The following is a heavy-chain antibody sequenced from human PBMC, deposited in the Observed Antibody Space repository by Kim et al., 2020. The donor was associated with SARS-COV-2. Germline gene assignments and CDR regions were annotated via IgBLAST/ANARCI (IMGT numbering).Heavy chain of an antibody. V-gene: IGHV4-59*01. CDR2: IYYSGST. CDR3: VRSPNTAKRLIDY. J-gene: IGHJ4*02. Sequence: SETLSLTCTVSGGSISSYYWSWIRQPPGKGLEWIGYIYYSGSTNYNPSLKSRVTISVDTSKNQFSLKLSSVTAADTAVYYCVRSPNTAKRLIDYWGQGTLVTVSS. D-gene: IGHD5-18*01. CDR1: GGSISSYY.